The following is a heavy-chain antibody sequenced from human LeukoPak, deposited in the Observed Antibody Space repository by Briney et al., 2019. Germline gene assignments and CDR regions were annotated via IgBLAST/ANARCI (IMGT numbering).Heavy chain of an antibody. CDR2: INSASSAI. J-gene: IGHJ4*02. CDR3: ARGRTGTDFDY. CDR1: GFTFSGYS. D-gene: IGHD1-1*01. Sequence: GGSLRLSCAASGFTFSGYSMNWVRQTPGKGLEWVSYINSASSAIYYVDSVKGRFTFSRDNAKNSLYLRMDSLRAEDTAVYYCARGRTGTDFDYWGQGTLVTVSS. V-gene: IGHV3-48*04.